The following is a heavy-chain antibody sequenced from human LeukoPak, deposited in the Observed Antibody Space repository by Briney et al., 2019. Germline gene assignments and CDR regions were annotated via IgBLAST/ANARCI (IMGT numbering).Heavy chain of an antibody. V-gene: IGHV4-39*07. CDR2: IYYSGST. CDR1: GGSISSSSYY. CDR3: ARFITMVRGVIIKYYFDY. D-gene: IGHD3-10*01. Sequence: SETLPLTCTVSGGSISSSSYYWGWIRQPPGKGLEWIGSIYYSGSTYYNPSLKSRVTISVDTSKNQFSLKLSSVTAADTAVYYCARFITMVRGVIIKYYFDYWGQGTLVTVSS. J-gene: IGHJ4*02.